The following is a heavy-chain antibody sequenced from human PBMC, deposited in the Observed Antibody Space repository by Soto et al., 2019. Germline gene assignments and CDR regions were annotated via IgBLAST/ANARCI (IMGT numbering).Heavy chain of an antibody. Sequence: GGSLRLSCAASGFAFSSYAMTWVRQAPGKGLEWASGITGSGGSTYYADSVKGRFTISRDNSKNTLYLQMNSLRAEDTAVYYCAKDHEGGWPYYFDYWGQGTLVTVSS. CDR3: AKDHEGGWPYYFDY. D-gene: IGHD6-19*01. V-gene: IGHV3-23*01. CDR2: ITGSGGST. J-gene: IGHJ4*02. CDR1: GFAFSSYA.